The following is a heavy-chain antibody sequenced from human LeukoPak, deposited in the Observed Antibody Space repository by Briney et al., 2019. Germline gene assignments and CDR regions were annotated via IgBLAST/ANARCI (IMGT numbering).Heavy chain of an antibody. CDR2: INPNSGGT. CDR1: GYTFTSYY. J-gene: IGHJ4*02. Sequence: ASVKVSCKASGYTFTSYYMHWVRQAPGQGLEWMGWINPNSGGTNYAQKFQGWVTMTRDTSISTAYMELSRLRSDDTAVYYCAREGSGWSPLDYWGQGTLVTVSS. D-gene: IGHD6-19*01. V-gene: IGHV1-2*04. CDR3: AREGSGWSPLDY.